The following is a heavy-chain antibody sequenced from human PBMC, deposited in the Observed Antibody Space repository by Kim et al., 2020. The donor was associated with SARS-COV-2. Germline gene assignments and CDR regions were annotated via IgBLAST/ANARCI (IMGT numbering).Heavy chain of an antibody. CDR3: ARQPQLDTAMGPGHYY. CDR1: GGSVSSGSYY. CDR2: ISYSGST. J-gene: IGHJ6*01. Sequence: SETLSLTCTVSGGSVSSGSYYWSWIRQPPGKGLEWIGYISYSGSTNYNPSLKSRVTISVDTSQNQFSLKLRSVPAADTAVYYCARQPQLDTAMGPGHYY. D-gene: IGHD5-18*01. V-gene: IGHV4-61*01.